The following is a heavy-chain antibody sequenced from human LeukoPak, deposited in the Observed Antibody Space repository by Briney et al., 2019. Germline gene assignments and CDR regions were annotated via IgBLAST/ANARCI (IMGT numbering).Heavy chain of an antibody. D-gene: IGHD6-19*01. Sequence: GASVKVSCKASEYTFTSYDINWVRQATGQGLEWMGWMNPSSGNTGYAQKFQGRVTMTKNTSISTAYMELSSLRSEDTAVYYCARVYSSLGSGWYPRFYYYYYGMDVWGQGTTVTVSS. CDR1: EYTFTSYD. CDR2: MNPSSGNT. V-gene: IGHV1-8*01. CDR3: ARVYSSLGSGWYPRFYYYYYGMDV. J-gene: IGHJ6*02.